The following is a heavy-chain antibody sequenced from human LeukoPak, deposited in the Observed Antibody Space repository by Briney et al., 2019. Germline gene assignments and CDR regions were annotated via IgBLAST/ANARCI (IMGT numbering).Heavy chain of an antibody. Sequence: SVTLSCKASGCTFSSYAISWVRQPPAPGLEWMGGIIPIFGTANYAQKFQGRVTITADESTSTAYMELSSLRSEDTAVYYCARGAPLKRIIMVRGDANVFDIWGQGTMVTVSS. CDR2: IIPIFGTA. CDR1: GCTFSSYA. CDR3: ARGAPLKRIIMVRGDANVFDI. J-gene: IGHJ3*02. D-gene: IGHD3-10*01. V-gene: IGHV1-69*13.